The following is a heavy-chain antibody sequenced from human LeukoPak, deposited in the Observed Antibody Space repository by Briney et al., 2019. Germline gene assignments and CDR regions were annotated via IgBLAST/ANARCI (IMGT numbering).Heavy chain of an antibody. Sequence: ASVKVSCKASGGTFSSYAISWVRQAPGQGLEWMGGIIPIFGTANYAQKFQGRVTITADESTSTAYMELSSLRSEDTAVYYCAREEGSSISYYYYGMDVWGQGTTVTVSS. CDR2: IIPIFGTA. D-gene: IGHD2/OR15-2a*01. CDR1: GGTFSSYA. V-gene: IGHV1-69*13. CDR3: AREEGSSISYYYYGMDV. J-gene: IGHJ6*02.